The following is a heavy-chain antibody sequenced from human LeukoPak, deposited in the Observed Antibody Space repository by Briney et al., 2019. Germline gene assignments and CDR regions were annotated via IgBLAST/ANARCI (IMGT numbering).Heavy chain of an antibody. CDR1: GYTFTGYY. V-gene: IGHV1-2*02. CDR2: INPNSGGT. Sequence: GASVKVSCKASGYTFTGYYMHWVRQAPGQGLEWMGWINPNSGGTNYAQKFQGRVTMTRDTSISTAYMELSRLRSDDTAVYYCARGRLLAARSGNWFDPWGQGTLVTVSS. D-gene: IGHD6-6*01. J-gene: IGHJ5*02. CDR3: ARGRLLAARSGNWFDP.